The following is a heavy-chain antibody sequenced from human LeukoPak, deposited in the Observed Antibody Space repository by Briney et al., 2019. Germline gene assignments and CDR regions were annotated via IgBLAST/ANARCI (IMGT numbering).Heavy chain of an antibody. CDR1: GGSISSYY. J-gene: IGHJ4*02. CDR3: GRVVGPGTYYYDSSGYGDIDY. CDR2: IYYSGST. D-gene: IGHD3-22*01. V-gene: IGHV4-59*01. Sequence: SETLSLTCTVSGGSISSYYWSWIRQPPGKGLEWIGYIYYSGSTNYNPSLKSRVTISVDTSKNQFSLKLSSVTAADTAVYYCGRVVGPGTYYYDSSGYGDIDYWGQGTLVTVSS.